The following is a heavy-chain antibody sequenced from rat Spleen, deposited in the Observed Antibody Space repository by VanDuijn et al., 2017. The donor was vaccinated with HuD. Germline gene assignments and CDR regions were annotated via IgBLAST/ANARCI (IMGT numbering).Heavy chain of an antibody. D-gene: IGHD1-12*02. CDR1: GFTFNNYW. CDR3: ASPMGWYFDF. CDR2: ITNTGFST. Sequence: EVQLVESGGGLVQPGKSLKLSCVASGFTFNNYWMTWIRQAPGKGLEWIASITNTGFSTYYPDSVKGRFTISRDNAKSTLYLQMNSLRSEDTATYYCASPMGWYFDFWGPGTMVTVSS. J-gene: IGHJ1*01. V-gene: IGHV5-31*01.